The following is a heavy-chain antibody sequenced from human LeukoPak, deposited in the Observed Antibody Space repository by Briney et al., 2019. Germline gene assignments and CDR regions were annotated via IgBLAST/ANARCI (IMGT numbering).Heavy chain of an antibody. D-gene: IGHD6-13*01. J-gene: IGHJ6*03. Sequence: GGSLRLSCAASGFTFSSYAMHWVRQAPGKGLEYVSAISSNGGSTYYANSVKGRFTISRDNSKNTLYLQMNSLRAEDTAVYYCAKDLHSSSWFAYYYYYMDVWGKGTTVTISS. CDR1: GFTFSSYA. CDR2: ISSNGGST. V-gene: IGHV3-64*01. CDR3: AKDLHSSSWFAYYYYYMDV.